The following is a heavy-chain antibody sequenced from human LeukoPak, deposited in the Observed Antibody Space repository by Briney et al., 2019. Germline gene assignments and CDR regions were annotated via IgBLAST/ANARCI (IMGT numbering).Heavy chain of an antibody. J-gene: IGHJ4*02. CDR2: ISYDGSNK. V-gene: IGHV3-30*18. CDR3: AKLGGGGMTTVTPSDY. CDR1: GFTFSSYG. Sequence: PGRSLRLSCAASGFTFSSYGMHWVRQAPGKGLEWVAVISYDGSNKYYADLVKGRFTISRDNSKNTLYLQMNSLRAEDTAVYYCAKLGGGGMTTVTPSDYWGQGTLVTVSS. D-gene: IGHD4-17*01.